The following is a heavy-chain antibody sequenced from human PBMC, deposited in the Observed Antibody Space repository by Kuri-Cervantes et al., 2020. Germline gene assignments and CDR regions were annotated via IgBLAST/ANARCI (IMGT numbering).Heavy chain of an antibody. CDR2: INLNSGGT. J-gene: IGHJ5*02. V-gene: IGHV1-2*02. Sequence: ASVKVSCKASGYTFTSYYMHWVRQAPGQGLEWMGWINLNSGGTNYAQKFQGRVTMTRDTSISTAYMELSSLRSEDTAVYYCARVRSYLRRSPRENWFDPWGQGTLVTVSS. CDR3: ARVRSYLRRSPRENWFDP. CDR1: GYTFTSYY. D-gene: IGHD3-10*01.